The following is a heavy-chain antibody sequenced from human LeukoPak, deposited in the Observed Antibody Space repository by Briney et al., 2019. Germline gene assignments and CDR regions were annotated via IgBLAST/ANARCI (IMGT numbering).Heavy chain of an antibody. D-gene: IGHD5-18*01. CDR1: GGSFSGYY. CDR2: INHSGST. CDR3: ARGQGYSYGCGSGGYYYMDV. J-gene: IGHJ6*03. V-gene: IGHV4-34*01. Sequence: SETLSLTCAVYGGSFSGYYWSWIRQPPGKGLEWIGEINHSGSTNYNPSLKSRVTISVDTSKNQFSLKLSSVTAADTAVYYCARGQGYSYGCGSGGYYYMDVWGKGTTVTVSS.